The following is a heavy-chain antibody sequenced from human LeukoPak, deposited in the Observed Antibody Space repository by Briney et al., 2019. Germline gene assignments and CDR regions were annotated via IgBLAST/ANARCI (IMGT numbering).Heavy chain of an antibody. J-gene: IGHJ4*02. CDR2: INPNSGGT. CDR1: GYSFTAYY. D-gene: IGHD3-10*01. CDR3: ARSQTTGFGESSDY. Sequence: ASVKVSCKASGYSFTAYYMHWVRQAPGQGLEWMGWINPNSGGTNYAQKFQGRVTMTTDTSTSTAYMELRSLRSDDTAVYYCARSQTTGFGESSDYWGQGTLVTVSS. V-gene: IGHV1-2*02.